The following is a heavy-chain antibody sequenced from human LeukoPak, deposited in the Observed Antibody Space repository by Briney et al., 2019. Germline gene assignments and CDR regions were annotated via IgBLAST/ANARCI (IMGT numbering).Heavy chain of an antibody. Sequence: PSETPSLTCTVSGGSISSHYWSWIRQPPGKGLEWIGYIYYSGSTNYNPSLKSRVTISVDTSKNQFSLKLSSVTAADTAVYYCARSPYSSGYYHYFDYWGQGTLVTVSS. CDR1: GGSISSHY. D-gene: IGHD3-22*01. J-gene: IGHJ4*02. CDR3: ARSPYSSGYYHYFDY. CDR2: IYYSGST. V-gene: IGHV4-59*11.